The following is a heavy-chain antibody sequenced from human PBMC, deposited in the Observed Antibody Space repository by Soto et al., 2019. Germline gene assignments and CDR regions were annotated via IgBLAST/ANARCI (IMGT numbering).Heavy chain of an antibody. D-gene: IGHD7-27*01. Sequence: GGSLRLSCAVSGFTFNDYAMSWVRQAPGKGLEWVSTISGGLGSTYYADSVKGRFTISRDNSKNTLYLQMNSLRAEDTAVYYCAKSTGGSPHFDYWGQGTLVTVSS. CDR3: AKSTGGSPHFDY. CDR1: GFTFNDYA. J-gene: IGHJ4*02. CDR2: ISGGLGST. V-gene: IGHV3-23*01.